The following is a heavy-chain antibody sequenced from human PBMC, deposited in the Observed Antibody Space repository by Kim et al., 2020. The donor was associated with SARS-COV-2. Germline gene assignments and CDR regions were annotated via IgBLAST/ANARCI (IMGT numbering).Heavy chain of an antibody. V-gene: IGHV4-59*08. J-gene: IGHJ4*02. CDR2: IYHSGNT. Sequence: SETLSLTCTVSGGSISGSYWSWIRQTPGKGLEWIGCIYHSGNTKYIPSLKSRITISVDTSKNQFSLKLSSVTAADAAVYYCARHAHFGDYFDYWGQGTLVTVSS. CDR1: GGSISGSY. D-gene: IGHD4-17*01. CDR3: ARHAHFGDYFDY.